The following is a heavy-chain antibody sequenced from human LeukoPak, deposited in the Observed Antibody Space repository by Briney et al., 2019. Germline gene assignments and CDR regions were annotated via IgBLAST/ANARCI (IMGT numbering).Heavy chain of an antibody. CDR2: IWYDGSNK. CDR1: GFTFSSYG. J-gene: IGHJ1*01. D-gene: IGHD3-22*01. V-gene: IGHV3-33*01. CDR3: ARHGLYDSSDFWTFQH. Sequence: GGSLRLSCAASGFTFSSYGMHWVRQAPGKGLEWVAVIWYDGSNKYYADSVKGRFTISRDNAKSSLYLQMNGLSAVDTAVYYCARHGLYDSSDFWTFQHWGQGTLVTVSS.